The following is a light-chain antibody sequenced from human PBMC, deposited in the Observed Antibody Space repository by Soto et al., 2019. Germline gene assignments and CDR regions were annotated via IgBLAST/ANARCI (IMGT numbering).Light chain of an antibody. V-gene: IGLV1-36*01. CDR2: YDD. Sequence: QSVLSQPPSMSEAPRQRVTISCSGSRSNIGNNAVNWYQQLPGKAPKLLIYYDDLLPSGVSDRFSGSKSGTSASLAISGLQSEDEADYYCAAWDDSVSGPVFGGGTQLTVL. J-gene: IGLJ3*02. CDR1: RSNIGNNA. CDR3: AAWDDSVSGPV.